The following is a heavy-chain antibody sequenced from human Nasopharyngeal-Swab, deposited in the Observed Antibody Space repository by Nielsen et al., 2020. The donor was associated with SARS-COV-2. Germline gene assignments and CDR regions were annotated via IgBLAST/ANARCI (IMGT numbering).Heavy chain of an antibody. CDR3: ARSMYCSSTSCRYYFDY. Sequence: SGTLSLNCCVSGGSFSSAGYFWTWIRQHPGKGLEWIGYIYYSGSTYYNPSLKSRVTISVDTSKNHFSLKLSSVTAADTAVYFCARSMYCSSTSCRYYFDYWGQGTLVTVSS. CDR1: GGSFSSAGYF. J-gene: IGHJ4*02. D-gene: IGHD2-2*01. CDR2: IYYSGST. V-gene: IGHV4-31*03.